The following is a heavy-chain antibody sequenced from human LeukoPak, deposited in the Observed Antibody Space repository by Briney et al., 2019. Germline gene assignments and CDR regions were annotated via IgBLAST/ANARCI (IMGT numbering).Heavy chain of an antibody. CDR2: IYYTGNT. D-gene: IGHD3-10*01. J-gene: IGHJ4*02. CDR1: GGSIINYY. Sequence: SETLSLTCTVSGGSIINYYWSWIRQPPGKGLEWIGYIYYTGNTNYNPSLKSRVTISVDTSKNQFSLKLSSVTAADTAVYYCAGEDYYGSGSPGYWGQGTLVTVSS. CDR3: AGEDYYGSGSPGY. V-gene: IGHV4-59*01.